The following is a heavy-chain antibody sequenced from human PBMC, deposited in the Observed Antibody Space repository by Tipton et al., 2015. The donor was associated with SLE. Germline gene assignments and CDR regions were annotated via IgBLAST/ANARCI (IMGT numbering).Heavy chain of an antibody. V-gene: IGHV4-59*07. CDR1: GGSISGYY. CDR3: ARFMISVGFDY. CDR2: IYDSGST. J-gene: IGHJ4*02. D-gene: IGHD3-16*01. Sequence: TLSLTCTVSGGSISGYYWGWIRQPPGKGLEWIGYIYDSGSTSYKPSLKTRVTISVDTSKNQFSLKLSSVTAADTAVYYCARFMISVGFDYWGQGTLVTVSS.